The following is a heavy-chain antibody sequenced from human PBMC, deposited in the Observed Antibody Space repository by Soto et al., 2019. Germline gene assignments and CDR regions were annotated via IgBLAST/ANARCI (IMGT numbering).Heavy chain of an antibody. Sequence: PSETLSLTCTVSGGSISSYYWSWIRQPPGKGLEWIGYIYYSGSTNYNPSLKSRVTISVDTSKNQFSLKLSSVTAADTAVYYCARVSYIGATMVRGAFDDWGQGTLVTVSS. V-gene: IGHV4-59*01. CDR3: ARVSYIGATMVRGAFDD. CDR1: GGSISSYY. CDR2: IYYSGST. D-gene: IGHD3-10*01. J-gene: IGHJ4*02.